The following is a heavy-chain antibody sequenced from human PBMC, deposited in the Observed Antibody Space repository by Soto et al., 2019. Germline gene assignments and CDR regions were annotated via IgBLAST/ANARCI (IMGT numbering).Heavy chain of an antibody. Sequence: QVQLVQSGAEVKKPVSSVKVSCKASGGTFSSYAISWVRQAPGQGLEWMGGIIPIFGTANYAQKFQGRVTITADESTSTAYMELSSFRSEDTSVYYCALPLAYCGGDCYSDAFDIWGQGTRVTVSS. V-gene: IGHV1-69*01. CDR2: IIPIFGTA. CDR3: ALPLAYCGGDCYSDAFDI. CDR1: GGTFSSYA. J-gene: IGHJ3*02. D-gene: IGHD2-21*02.